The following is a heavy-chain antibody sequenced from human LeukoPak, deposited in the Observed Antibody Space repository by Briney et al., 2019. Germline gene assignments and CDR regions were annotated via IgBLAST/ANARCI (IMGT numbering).Heavy chain of an antibody. V-gene: IGHV3-21*01. J-gene: IGHJ4*02. D-gene: IGHD5-12*01. CDR2: ISSSSSYI. Sequence: NPGGSLRLSCAASGFTFSSYSMDWVRQAPGKGLEWVSSISSSSSYIYYADSVKGRFTISRDNAKNSQYLQMNSLRAEDTAVYYCARDPWTNSDYDGFDYWGQGTLVTVSS. CDR3: ARDPWTNSDYDGFDY. CDR1: GFTFSSYS.